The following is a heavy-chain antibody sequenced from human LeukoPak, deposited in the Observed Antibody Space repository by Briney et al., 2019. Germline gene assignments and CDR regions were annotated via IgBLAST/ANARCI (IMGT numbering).Heavy chain of an antibody. Sequence: SETLSLTCSVSGDSITKHYWSWIRQPPGKGLEWIGYIYHSGKAYYNPSLESRVTISVDRSKNHFSLNLNSVTAADTSVYYCARGGRAFDVWGQGTLIPVSP. J-gene: IGHJ3*01. CDR1: GDSITKHY. CDR3: ARGGRAFDV. CDR2: IYHSGKA. V-gene: IGHV4-59*11.